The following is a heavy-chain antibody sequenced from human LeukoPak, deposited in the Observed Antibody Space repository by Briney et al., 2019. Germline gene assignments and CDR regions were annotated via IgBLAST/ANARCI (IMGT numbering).Heavy chain of an antibody. Sequence: PSETLSLTCTVSGGSISSYYWSWIRQPPGKGLEWIGYIYYNGSTNYNPSLKSRVTISVDTSKNQFSLKLSSVTAADTAVYYCARGFDYGGNSDYWGQGTLVTVSS. CDR1: GGSISSYY. D-gene: IGHD4-23*01. V-gene: IGHV4-59*12. CDR3: ARGFDYGGNSDY. CDR2: IYYNGST. J-gene: IGHJ4*02.